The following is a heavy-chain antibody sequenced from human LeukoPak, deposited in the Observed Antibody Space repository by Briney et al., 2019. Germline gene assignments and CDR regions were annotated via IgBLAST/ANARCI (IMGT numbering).Heavy chain of an antibody. CDR2: TNHSGST. D-gene: IGHD4-17*01. V-gene: IGHV4-34*01. J-gene: IGHJ4*02. Sequence: SETLSLNCAVYGQSFSGYYWSWIRQPPGKGLEWIGETNHSGSTNYNPSLKSRVTISVDTSKNQFSLKLSSVTAADTAVYYCARAIVAGGDYGSYFDYWGQGTLVTVSS. CDR1: GQSFSGYY. CDR3: ARAIVAGGDYGSYFDY.